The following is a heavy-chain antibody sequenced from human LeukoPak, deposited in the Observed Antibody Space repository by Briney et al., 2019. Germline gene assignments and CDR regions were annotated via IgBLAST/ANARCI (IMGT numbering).Heavy chain of an antibody. V-gene: IGHV3-23*01. D-gene: IGHD4/OR15-4a*01. CDR3: AKESGALGAPLYDY. CDR2: ISDNGGGT. Sequence: GGSLRLSCAASGFMFSSYAMSWVRQAPGEGLEWVSGISDNGGGTYYADSVKGRFTISRDNSKNMLYLQVNSLRAEDTAVYYCAKESGALGAPLYDYWGQGILVTGSS. J-gene: IGHJ4*02. CDR1: GFMFSSYA.